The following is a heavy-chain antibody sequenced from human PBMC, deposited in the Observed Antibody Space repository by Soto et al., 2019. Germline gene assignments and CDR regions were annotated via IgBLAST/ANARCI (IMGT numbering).Heavy chain of an antibody. CDR3: ARDIAAAGTGSYGMDV. D-gene: IGHD6-13*01. V-gene: IGHV1-2*04. J-gene: IGHJ6*02. CDR2: INPNSGGT. CDR1: GYTFTGYY. Sequence: ASVKVSCKASGYTFTGYYMHWVRQAPGQGLEWMGWINPNSGGTNYAQKFQGWVTMTRDTSISTAYMELSRLRSDDTAVYYCARDIAAAGTGSYGMDVWGQRPTVTVSS.